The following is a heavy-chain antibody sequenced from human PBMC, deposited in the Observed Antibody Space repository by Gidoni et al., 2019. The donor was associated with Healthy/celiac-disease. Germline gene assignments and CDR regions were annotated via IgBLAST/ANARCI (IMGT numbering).Heavy chain of an antibody. D-gene: IGHD3-10*01. Sequence: QVQLVESGGGVVQPGRSLRLSCAASGFTFSSYGMHWVRQAPGKGLEWVAVIWYDGSNKYYADAVKGRFTISRDNSKNTLYLQMNSLRAEDTAVYYCAREPYYYGSGSYPPPYNWFDPWGQGTLVTVSS. CDR3: AREPYYYGSGSYPPPYNWFDP. J-gene: IGHJ5*02. V-gene: IGHV3-33*01. CDR2: IWYDGSNK. CDR1: GFTFSSYG.